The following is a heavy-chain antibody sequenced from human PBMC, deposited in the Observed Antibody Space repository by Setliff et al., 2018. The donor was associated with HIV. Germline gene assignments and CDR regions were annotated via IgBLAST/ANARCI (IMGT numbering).Heavy chain of an antibody. CDR3: ARDKRASFDGLDV. Sequence: ASVKVSCKASGYTFITNGISWVRQAPGQGLEWMGWISTYSDETSSSQNLQGRLTMTTDTSTGTAYMELRSLRSDDTAVYYCARDKRASFDGLDVWGQGTTVTVSS. CDR1: GYTFITNG. J-gene: IGHJ6*02. V-gene: IGHV1-18*01. CDR2: ISTYSDET.